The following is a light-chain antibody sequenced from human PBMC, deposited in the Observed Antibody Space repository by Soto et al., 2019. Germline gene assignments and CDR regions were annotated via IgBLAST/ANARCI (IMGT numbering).Light chain of an antibody. V-gene: IGLV2-8*01. J-gene: IGLJ1*01. CDR1: SSDVGGYNY. Sequence: QSALTQPPSASGSHGQSVTISCTGTSSDVGGYNYVSWYQQHPGKAPKLMIYEVNKRPSGVPNRFSGSKSGNTASLTVSGLQAEDEGDYYCSSYAGNNNCVFGTGTKLTVL. CDR3: SSYAGNNNCV. CDR2: EVN.